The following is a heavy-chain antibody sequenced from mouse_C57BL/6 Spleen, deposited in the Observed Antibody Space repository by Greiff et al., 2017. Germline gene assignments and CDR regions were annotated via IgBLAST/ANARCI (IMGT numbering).Heavy chain of an antibody. J-gene: IGHJ4*01. Sequence: QVQLQQSGAELVKPGASVKLSCKASGYTFTEYTIHWVKQRSGQGLEWIGWFYPGSGSIKYNEKFKVKATLTADKSSSPVYMQLSRLTSEDSAVYFCARHEYYDGSSYVGAMDYWGQGTSVTVSS. D-gene: IGHD1-1*01. V-gene: IGHV1-62-2*01. CDR1: GYTFTEYT. CDR3: ARHEYYDGSSYVGAMDY. CDR2: FYPGSGSI.